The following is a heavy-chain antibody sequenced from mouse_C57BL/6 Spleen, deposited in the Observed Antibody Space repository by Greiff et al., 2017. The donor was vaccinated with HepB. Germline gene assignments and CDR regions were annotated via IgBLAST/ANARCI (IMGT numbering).Heavy chain of an antibody. V-gene: IGHV3-6*01. J-gene: IGHJ1*03. CDR1: GYSITSGYY. CDR2: ISYDGSN. Sequence: EVQLQESGPGLVKPSQSLSLTCSVTGYSITSGYYWNWIRQFPGNKLEWMGYISYDGSNNYNPSLKNRISITRDTSKNQFFLKLNSVTTEDTATYYCAREGYYGSSSYFDVWGTGTTVTVSS. D-gene: IGHD1-1*01. CDR3: AREGYYGSSSYFDV.